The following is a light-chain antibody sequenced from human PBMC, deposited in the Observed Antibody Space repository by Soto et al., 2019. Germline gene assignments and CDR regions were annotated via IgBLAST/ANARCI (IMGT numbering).Light chain of an antibody. Sequence: EIVLTQSPGTLSLSPGERATLSCRASQSVRNDHVAWYQQKTGQAPRLLISRAVTRAIGIPDRFSGSGSGTGFTLTISSLEPEDFATYYCQKYNSAPLTFGGGTKVEIK. J-gene: IGKJ4*01. CDR3: QKYNSAPLT. CDR2: RAV. V-gene: IGKV3-20*01. CDR1: QSVRNDH.